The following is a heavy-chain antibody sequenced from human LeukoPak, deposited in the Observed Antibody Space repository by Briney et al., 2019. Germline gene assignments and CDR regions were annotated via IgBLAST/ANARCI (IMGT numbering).Heavy chain of an antibody. J-gene: IGHJ4*02. CDR1: GGSISSSSYY. Sequence: NTSETLSLTCTVSGGSISSSSYYWGWMRQPPGKGLVWIGCIYYSGSTYYNPSLKSRVTISVDTSKNQFSLKLRSVTAADTAVYYCARLEECSSTSCYGTRIDYWGQGTLVTVSS. CDR2: IYYSGST. D-gene: IGHD2-2*01. V-gene: IGHV4-39*01. CDR3: ARLEECSSTSCYGTRIDY.